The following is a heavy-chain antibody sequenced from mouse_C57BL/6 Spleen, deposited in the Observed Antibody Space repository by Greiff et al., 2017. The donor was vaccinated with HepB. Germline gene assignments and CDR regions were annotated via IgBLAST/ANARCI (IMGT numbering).Heavy chain of an antibody. CDR3: ARRVTTGSPFDY. Sequence: QVQLQQPGAELVKPGASVKMSCKASGYTFTSYWITWVKQRPGQGLEWIGDIYPGSGSTNYNEKFKSKATLTVDTSSSTAYMQLSSLTSEDSAVYYCARRVTTGSPFDYWGQGTTLTVSS. D-gene: IGHD1-1*01. CDR2: IYPGSGST. CDR1: GYTFTSYW. J-gene: IGHJ2*01. V-gene: IGHV1-55*01.